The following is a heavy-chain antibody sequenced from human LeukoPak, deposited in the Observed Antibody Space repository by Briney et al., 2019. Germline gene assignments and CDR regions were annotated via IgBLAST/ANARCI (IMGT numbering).Heavy chain of an antibody. Sequence: GGSLRLSCAASGFTFSDQSMNWVRQAPGKGLEWVSSISANSLHIFYADSVKGRFTISRDNAKNSLYLQMNNLRVEDAAVYYCVGPDSQFDCWGQGTLVTVSS. J-gene: IGHJ4*02. CDR2: ISANSLHI. D-gene: IGHD3-10*01. CDR3: VGPDSQFDC. CDR1: GFTFSDQS. V-gene: IGHV3-21*01.